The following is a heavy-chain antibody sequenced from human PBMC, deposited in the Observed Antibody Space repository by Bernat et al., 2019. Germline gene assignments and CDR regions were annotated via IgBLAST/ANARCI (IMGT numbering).Heavy chain of an antibody. CDR3: AKDFYDVWSGYSSAFDI. CDR2: IMGSGGST. J-gene: IGHJ3*02. CDR1: GFTFSSYA. D-gene: IGHD3-3*01. V-gene: IGHV3-23*01. Sequence: EVQLLESGGGLVQPGGSLRLSCAASGFTFSSYAMSWVRQAPGKGLEWVSAIMGSGGSTYYADYVKGRFTISRDNSKNTLYLQMNSLRAEDTAVYYCAKDFYDVWSGYSSAFDIWGQGTMVTVSS.